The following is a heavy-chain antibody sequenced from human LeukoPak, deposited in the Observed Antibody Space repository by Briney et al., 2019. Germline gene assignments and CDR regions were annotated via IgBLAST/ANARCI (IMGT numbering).Heavy chain of an antibody. J-gene: IGHJ4*02. D-gene: IGHD4-17*01. Sequence: SETLSLTCTVSGGSISSGSYSWSWIRQPAGKGLEWIGRIYTSGSTNYNPSLKSRVTMSVDTSKNRFSLKLSSVTAADTAVYYCARGKNDYGDYVFDYWGQGTLVTVSS. V-gene: IGHV4-61*02. CDR3: ARGKNDYGDYVFDY. CDR1: GGSISSGSYS. CDR2: IYTSGST.